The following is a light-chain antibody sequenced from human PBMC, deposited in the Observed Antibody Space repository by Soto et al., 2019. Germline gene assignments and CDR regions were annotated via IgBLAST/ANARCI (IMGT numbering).Light chain of an antibody. CDR2: KAS. Sequence: IQMTQSPSSLSASVGDRVTITCRANQSISTWLAWYQQKPGKAPNLLIYKASRLETGVPSRFSGSGSGTDFTPSINSLQREDFATYYCQQTYSAPPLFGQGTKVDIK. J-gene: IGKJ1*01. V-gene: IGKV1-5*03. CDR3: QQTYSAPPL. CDR1: QSISTW.